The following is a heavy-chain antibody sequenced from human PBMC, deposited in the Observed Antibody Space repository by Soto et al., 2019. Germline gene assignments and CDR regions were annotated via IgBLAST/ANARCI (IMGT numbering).Heavy chain of an antibody. CDR3: ARGAVAGNWFDP. J-gene: IGHJ5*02. CDR1: GFTFSSYG. D-gene: IGHD6-19*01. V-gene: IGHV3-33*01. CDR2: IWYDGSNK. Sequence: PGGSLRLSCAASGFTFSSYGMHWVRQAPGKGLEWVAVIWYDGSNKYYADSVKGRFTISRDNSKNTLYLQMNSLRAEDTAVYYCARGAVAGNWFDPWGQGTLVTVS.